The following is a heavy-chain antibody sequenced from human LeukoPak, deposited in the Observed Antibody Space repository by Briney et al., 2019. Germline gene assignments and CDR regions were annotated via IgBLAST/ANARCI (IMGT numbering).Heavy chain of an antibody. CDR2: INHNGNVN. J-gene: IGHJ6*02. CDR3: ARGGGLDV. D-gene: IGHD3-16*01. V-gene: IGHV3-7*03. CDR1: GFTFSSYW. Sequence: GVSLRLSCAASGFTFSSYWMNWARQAPGKGLEWVASINHNGNVNYYVDSVKGRFTISRDNAKNSLYLQMSNLRAEDTAVCFCARGGGLDVWGQGATVTVSS.